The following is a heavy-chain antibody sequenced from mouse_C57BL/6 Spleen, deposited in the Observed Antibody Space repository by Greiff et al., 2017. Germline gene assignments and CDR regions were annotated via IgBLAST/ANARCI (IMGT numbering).Heavy chain of an antibody. CDR1: GFTFSSYA. CDR3: ARGLSFDY. CDR2: ISDGGSYT. J-gene: IGHJ2*01. Sequence: EVMLVESGGGLVKPGGSLTLSCAASGFTFSSYAMSWVRQTPEKRLEWVATISDGGSYTYYPDNVKGRFTISRDNAKNNLYLQMSHLKSEDTAMYYCARGLSFDYWGQGTTLTVSS. V-gene: IGHV5-4*03. D-gene: IGHD2-2*01.